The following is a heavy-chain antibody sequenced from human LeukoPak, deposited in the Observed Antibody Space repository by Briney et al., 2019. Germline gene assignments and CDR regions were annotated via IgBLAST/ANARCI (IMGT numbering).Heavy chain of an antibody. Sequence: SETLSLTCTVSGGSISNYYWSWIRQPPGKELEWIGYIYYSGSTNYNPSLKSRVTISVDTSKNQFSLKLSSVTAADTAVYYCARLSSSWYFFDYWGQGTLVTVSS. CDR3: ARLSSSWYFFDY. V-gene: IGHV4-59*08. J-gene: IGHJ4*02. CDR2: IYYSGST. D-gene: IGHD6-13*01. CDR1: GGSISNYY.